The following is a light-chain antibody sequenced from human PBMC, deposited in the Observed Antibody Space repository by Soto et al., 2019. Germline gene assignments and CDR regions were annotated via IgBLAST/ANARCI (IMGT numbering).Light chain of an antibody. Sequence: AIQLTQSPSSLSASVGDRITITCRASQGIRSDLGWYQQKPGKAPTLLIYGASSLHGGVPSRFSGSGSGSDFTLTISSLQPEDFATYYCLQDYIFPWTFGQGTKVEIK. CDR1: QGIRSD. J-gene: IGKJ1*01. CDR2: GAS. CDR3: LQDYIFPWT. V-gene: IGKV1-6*02.